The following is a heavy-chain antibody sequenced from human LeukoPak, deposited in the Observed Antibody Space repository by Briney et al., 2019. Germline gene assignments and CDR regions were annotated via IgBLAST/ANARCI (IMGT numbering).Heavy chain of an antibody. Sequence: GGSLRLSCAASGFTLSRYDMHWVRQVTGKGLEWVSAISTAGDTYYPGSVKGRFTVSRENAKNSLYLQMNSLSAGDTAVYYCARDISGGYDGLDVWGQGTTVTVSS. D-gene: IGHD3-22*01. J-gene: IGHJ6*02. CDR2: ISTAGDT. V-gene: IGHV3-13*01. CDR3: ARDISGGYDGLDV. CDR1: GFTLSRYD.